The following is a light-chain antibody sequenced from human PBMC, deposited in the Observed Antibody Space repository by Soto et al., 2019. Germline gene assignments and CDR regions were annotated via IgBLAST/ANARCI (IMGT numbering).Light chain of an antibody. J-gene: IGKJ3*01. V-gene: IGKV1-6*01. CDR1: QGIKND. CDR2: GAS. CDR3: LQDFKYPRT. Sequence: AIQMTQSPSSLSGAVGGRVTITCRASQGIKNDLNWYQQKPGKAPQLLIYGASTLQRGVPSRFSGSGSGIDFTFTISSLQPEDFATYYCLQDFKYPRTFGPGTRVDL.